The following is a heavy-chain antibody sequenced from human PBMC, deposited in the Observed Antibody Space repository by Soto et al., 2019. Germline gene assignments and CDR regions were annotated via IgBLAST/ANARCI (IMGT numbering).Heavy chain of an antibody. CDR3: ATSYGSGSAHFDY. V-gene: IGHV1-69*02. CDR2: IIPILRMA. CDR1: GGTFTSYT. J-gene: IGHJ4*02. Sequence: QVQLVQPGAEVKMPGSSVKVSCTASGGTFTSYTFSWVRQVPGQGLEWMGRIIPILRMADFAQKFQGRVTINADESTSTVYMKLSSLRSEYTAVYYCATSYGSGSAHFDYWGQGTLVTVS. D-gene: IGHD3-10*01.